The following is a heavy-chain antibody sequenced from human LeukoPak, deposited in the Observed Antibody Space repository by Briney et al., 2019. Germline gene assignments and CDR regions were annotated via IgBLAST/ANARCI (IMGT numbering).Heavy chain of an antibody. CDR3: VRGGANWDHSGNYYLVNSNSFDI. J-gene: IGHJ3*02. CDR1: GFTFTSYA. Sequence: GGSLRLSCAASGFTFTSYAIHWVRQAPGKGLQWVAVVSYDGSNKYYADSVKGRFTISRDNLESTLYLQMYTLRPEDTAVYYCVRGGANWDHSGNYYLVNSNSFDIWGQGTMVTVSS. D-gene: IGHD1-26*01. CDR2: VSYDGSNK. V-gene: IGHV3-30-3*01.